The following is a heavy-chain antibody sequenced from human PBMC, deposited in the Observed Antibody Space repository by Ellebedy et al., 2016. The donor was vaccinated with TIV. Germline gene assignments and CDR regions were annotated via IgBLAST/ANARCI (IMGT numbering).Heavy chain of an antibody. J-gene: IGHJ6*02. CDR1: GFTFSSYG. CDR3: AKDSEPMITLPLDV. Sequence: GGSLRLSXAASGFTFSSYGMHWVRQAPGKGLEWVAVISYDGSNKYYADSVKGRFTISRDNSKNTLYLQMNSLRAEDTAVYYCAKDSEPMITLPLDVWGQGTTVTVSS. D-gene: IGHD3-16*01. CDR2: ISYDGSNK. V-gene: IGHV3-30*18.